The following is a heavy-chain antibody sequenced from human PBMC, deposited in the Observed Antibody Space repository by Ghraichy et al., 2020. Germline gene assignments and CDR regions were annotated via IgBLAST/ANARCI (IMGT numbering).Heavy chain of an antibody. J-gene: IGHJ4*02. V-gene: IGHV3-72*01. Sequence: GGSLRLSCAASGFTFSDHYMDWVRQAPGKGLEWVGRIKTKPYSYTTEYAASVKGRFTISRDDSNFSLYLQMNSLKTEDTAVYYCGRRISTYDSLDYWAREPWSPSPQ. CDR2: IKTKPYSYTT. CDR1: GFTFSDHY. CDR3: GRRISTYDSLDY. D-gene: IGHD2/OR15-2a*01.